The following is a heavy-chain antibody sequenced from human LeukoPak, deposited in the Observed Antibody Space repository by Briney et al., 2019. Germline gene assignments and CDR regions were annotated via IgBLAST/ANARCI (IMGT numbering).Heavy chain of an antibody. CDR1: GFTFNDYW. CDR2: INQDGSEQ. V-gene: IGHV3-7*01. J-gene: IGHJ4*02. Sequence: GGSLRLSCAASGFTFNDYWMSWVRQAPGKGLEWVANINQDGSEQYYVDSMKGGFTISRDNAKNSLYLQMNSLRAEDTAVYYCARAIVVVGASTHFDYWGQGTLVTVSS. CDR3: ARAIVVVGASTHFDY. D-gene: IGHD2-2*01.